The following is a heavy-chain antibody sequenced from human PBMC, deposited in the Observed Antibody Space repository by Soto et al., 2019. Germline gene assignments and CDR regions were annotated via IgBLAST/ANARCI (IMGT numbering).Heavy chain of an antibody. D-gene: IGHD2-21*02. CDR1: GESISSSSYC. J-gene: IGHJ4*02. CDR2: IYYSGRT. V-gene: IGHV4-39*01. Sequence: SETLSLTCIVSGESISSSSYCWGWIRQPPGKGLEWIGSIYYSGRTYYNPSLKSRVTISIDTSKNQFSLKLSSVTATDTAVYYCARQRTTVVTQAYFDHWGQGALVTVSS. CDR3: ARQRTTVVTQAYFDH.